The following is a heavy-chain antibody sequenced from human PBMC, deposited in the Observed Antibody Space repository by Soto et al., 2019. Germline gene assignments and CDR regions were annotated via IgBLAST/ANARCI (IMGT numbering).Heavy chain of an antibody. CDR2: IIPIFGTA. CDR1: GGTFSSYA. D-gene: IGHD6-13*01. J-gene: IGHJ4*02. CDR3: SYVAAAGNLFDY. V-gene: IGHV1-69*01. Sequence: QVQLVQSGAEVKKPGSSVKVSCKASGGTFSSYAISWVRQAPGQGLEWMGGIIPIFGTANYAQKFQGRVTITADESTSTAYMELRSLRSEDTAVYYCSYVAAAGNLFDYWGQGTLVTVSS.